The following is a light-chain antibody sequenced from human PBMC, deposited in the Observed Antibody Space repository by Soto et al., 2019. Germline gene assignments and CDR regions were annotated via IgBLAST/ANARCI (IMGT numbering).Light chain of an antibody. CDR2: DVT. CDR3: SSYTSSSTLHV. CDR1: SSDVGDNNY. V-gene: IGLV2-14*01. J-gene: IGLJ1*01. Sequence: QSVLTQPASVSGSPGQSITISCTGTSSDVGDNNYVSWYQQHPGKASKLMIYDVTHRPSGISNRFSGSKSGNTASLTISGLQADDDADYYCSSYTSSSTLHVFRTGTKLTVL.